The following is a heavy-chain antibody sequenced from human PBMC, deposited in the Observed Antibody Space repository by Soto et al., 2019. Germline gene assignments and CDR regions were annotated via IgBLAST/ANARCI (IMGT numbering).Heavy chain of an antibody. CDR1: GDSISSTTYY. V-gene: IGHV4-39*01. D-gene: IGHD3-3*01. CDR3: ARVKGRGSGYFYWFDP. Sequence: QLQLQESGPGLVKPSETLSLTCVVSGDSISSTTYYWGWIRQPPGKGLEWIGTIYYSGSTYYNPSLKSRATISVDTSKNQFSLKLSSVTAADTAVYYCARVKGRGSGYFYWFDPWGQGTLVSVSS. CDR2: IYYSGST. J-gene: IGHJ5*02.